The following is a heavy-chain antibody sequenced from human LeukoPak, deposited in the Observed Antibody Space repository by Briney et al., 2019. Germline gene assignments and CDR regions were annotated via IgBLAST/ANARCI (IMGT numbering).Heavy chain of an antibody. CDR1: GGSISSYY. D-gene: IGHD4-11*01. CDR3: AGTTEGGYSNGYFYYYYMDV. Sequence: SETLSLTCTVSGGSISSYYWSWIRQPPGKGPEWIGYIYYSGSTNYKSSLKSRVTISVDTSKNQFSLKLSSVTAADTAVYYCAGTTEGGYSNGYFYYYYMDVWGKGTTVTISS. V-gene: IGHV4-59*01. J-gene: IGHJ6*03. CDR2: IYYSGST.